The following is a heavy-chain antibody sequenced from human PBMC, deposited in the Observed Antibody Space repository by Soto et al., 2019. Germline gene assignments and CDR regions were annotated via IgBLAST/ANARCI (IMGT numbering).Heavy chain of an antibody. V-gene: IGHV1-69*12. CDR2: IIPIFGTA. CDR1: GGTFSSYA. Sequence: QVQLVQSGAEVKKPGSSVKVSCKASGGTFSSYAISWVRQAPGQGLEWMGGIIPIFGTANYAQKFQGRVTITADESTRTAYMELSSLRSEDTAVYYCARSLYYYDSSGYRAVYFDYWGQGTLVTVSS. CDR3: ARSLYYYDSSGYRAVYFDY. D-gene: IGHD3-22*01. J-gene: IGHJ4*02.